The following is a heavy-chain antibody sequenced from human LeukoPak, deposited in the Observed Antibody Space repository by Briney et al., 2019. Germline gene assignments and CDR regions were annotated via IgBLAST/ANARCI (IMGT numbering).Heavy chain of an antibody. Sequence: GGSLRLSCAASGFTFSSYAMSWVRQAPGKGLEWVSAISGSGGSTYYADSVKGRFTISRDNSKNTLYLQMNSLRAEDTAVYYCARSSSSPGEIDYWGQGTLVTVSS. CDR1: GFTFSSYA. J-gene: IGHJ4*02. V-gene: IGHV3-23*01. D-gene: IGHD6-6*01. CDR2: ISGSGGST. CDR3: ARSSSSPGEIDY.